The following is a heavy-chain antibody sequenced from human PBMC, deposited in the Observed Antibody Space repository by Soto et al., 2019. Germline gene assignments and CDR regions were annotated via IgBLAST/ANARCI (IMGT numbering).Heavy chain of an antibody. CDR2: IYYSGST. D-gene: IGHD6-19*01. CDR3: ARGSSRRDNWFDP. J-gene: IGHJ5*02. CDR1: GGSISSGDYY. V-gene: IGHV4-30-4*01. Sequence: PSETLSLTCTVSGGSISSGDYYWSWIRQPPGKGLEWIGYIYYSGSTNYNPSLKSRVTISVDTSKNQFSLKLSSVTAADTAVYYCARGSSRRDNWFDPWGQGTLVTVSS.